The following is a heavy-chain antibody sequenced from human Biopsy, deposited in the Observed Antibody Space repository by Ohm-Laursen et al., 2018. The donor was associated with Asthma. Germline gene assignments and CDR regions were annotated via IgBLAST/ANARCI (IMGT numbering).Heavy chain of an antibody. CDR2: IKHDGSEN. CDR1: GFTFGDYW. CDR3: ARTFHFWRPYHAEHYQL. D-gene: IGHD3-3*02. J-gene: IGHJ1*01. Sequence: SLRLSCTASGFTFGDYWMSWVRQVPGRGLEWVANIKHDGSENNHVDSLKGRFTISRDNAKNSLYLQMNSLRAEDTAVYYCARTFHFWRPYHAEHYQLWGQGTLVTVSS. V-gene: IGHV3-7*01.